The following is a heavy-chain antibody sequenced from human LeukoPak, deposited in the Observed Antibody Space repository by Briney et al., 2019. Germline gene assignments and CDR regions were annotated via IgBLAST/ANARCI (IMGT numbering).Heavy chain of an antibody. Sequence: ASVKVSCKVSGYTLTELSMHWVRQAPGKGLEGMGGFDPEDGETIYAQKFQGRVTMNEDTSTDTAYMELSSLRSEDTDVYYCATTPPHVGATNAMYYFDYWGQGTLVTVSS. CDR1: GYTLTELS. J-gene: IGHJ4*02. V-gene: IGHV1-24*01. CDR3: ATTPPHVGATNAMYYFDY. CDR2: FDPEDGET. D-gene: IGHD1-26*01.